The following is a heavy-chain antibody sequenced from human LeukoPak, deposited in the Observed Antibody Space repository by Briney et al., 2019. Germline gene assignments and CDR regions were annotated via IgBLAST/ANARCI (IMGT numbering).Heavy chain of an antibody. CDR2: ISYDGSNK. V-gene: IGHV3-30*18. Sequence: GGSLRLSCAASGFTSSSYGMHWVRQAPGKGLEWVAVISYDGSNKYYADSVKGRFTISRDNSKNTLYLQMNSLRAEDTAVYYCAKEFRIVGATPFDYWGQGTLVTVSS. J-gene: IGHJ4*02. CDR1: GFTSSSYG. D-gene: IGHD1-26*01. CDR3: AKEFRIVGATPFDY.